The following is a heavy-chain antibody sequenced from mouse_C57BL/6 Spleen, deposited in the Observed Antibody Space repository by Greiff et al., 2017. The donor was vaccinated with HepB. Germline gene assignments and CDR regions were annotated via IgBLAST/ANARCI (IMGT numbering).Heavy chain of an antibody. D-gene: IGHD1-1*01. CDR1: GFTFNTYA. CDR3: VRGNDGSSYWYFDV. J-gene: IGHJ1*03. Sequence: EVQGVESGGGLVQPKGSLKLSCAASGFTFNTYAMHWVRQAPGKGLEWVARIRSKSSNYATYYADSVKDRFTISRDDSQSMLYLQMNNLKTEDTAMYYGVRGNDGSSYWYFDVWGTGTTVTVSS. V-gene: IGHV10-3*01. CDR2: IRSKSSNYAT.